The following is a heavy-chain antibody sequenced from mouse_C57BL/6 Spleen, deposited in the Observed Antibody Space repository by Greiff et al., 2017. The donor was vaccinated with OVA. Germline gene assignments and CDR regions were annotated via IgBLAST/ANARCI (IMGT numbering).Heavy chain of an antibody. CDR3: ARDRLGYGNYLFAY. D-gene: IGHD2-1*01. J-gene: IGHJ3*01. CDR1: GFTFSSYA. CDR2: ISDGGSYT. V-gene: IGHV5-4*01. Sequence: EVQLVESGGGLVKPGGSLKLSCAASGFTFSSYAMSWVRQTPEKRLEWVATISDGGSYTYYPDNVKGRFTISRDNAKNNLYLQMSHLKSEDTAMYYCARDRLGYGNYLFAYWGQGTLVTVSA.